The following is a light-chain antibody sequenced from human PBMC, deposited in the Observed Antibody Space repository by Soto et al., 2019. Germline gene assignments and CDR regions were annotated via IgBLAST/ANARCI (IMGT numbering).Light chain of an antibody. V-gene: IGKV1-6*01. CDR2: TTS. CDR1: QDIRND. CDR3: LQDYIYPRT. Sequence: AIQMTQSPSSLSASIGDRVTITCRASQDIRNDLNWYQQKPGKAPKLLIYTTSSLQSGVPSRFRGSGSGTYFTLTINSLQPEDFATSYCLQDYIYPRTFGQGTKVDIK. J-gene: IGKJ1*01.